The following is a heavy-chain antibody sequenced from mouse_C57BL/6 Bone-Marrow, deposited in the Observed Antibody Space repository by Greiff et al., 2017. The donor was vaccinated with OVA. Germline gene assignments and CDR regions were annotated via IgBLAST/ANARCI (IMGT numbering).Heavy chain of an antibody. CDR1: GYTFTSYW. D-gene: IGHD1-1*02. CDR3: ARRAWSYAMDY. V-gene: IGHV1-69*01. J-gene: IGHJ4*01. CDR2: IDPSASYT. Sequence: QVQLKQPGAELVMPGASVKLSCKASGYTFTSYWMHWVKQRPGQGLEWIGAIDPSASYTNYNQKFKGKSTLTVDKSSSTAYMQLSSLTSEDAAVYYCARRAWSYAMDYWGQGTSVTVSS.